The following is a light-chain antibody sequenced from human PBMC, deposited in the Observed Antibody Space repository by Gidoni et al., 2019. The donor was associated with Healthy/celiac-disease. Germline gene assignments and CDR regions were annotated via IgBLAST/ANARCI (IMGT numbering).Light chain of an antibody. J-gene: IGKJ2*01. CDR1: QSISSY. V-gene: IGKV1-39*01. CDR3: QQSYSTPH. Sequence: DIQMTQSPSSLSASVGDRVTITCRASQSISSYLNWYQQKPGKAPKLLIYAASSLQSGVPSRFSGSGSGTDCTLTISSLQPEDFATYYCQQSYSTPHFGQGTKLEIK. CDR2: AAS.